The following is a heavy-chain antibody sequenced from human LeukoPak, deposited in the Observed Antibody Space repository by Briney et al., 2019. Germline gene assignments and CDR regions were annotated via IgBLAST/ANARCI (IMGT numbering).Heavy chain of an antibody. J-gene: IGHJ4*02. D-gene: IGHD2-2*01. CDR2: INHSGST. Sequence: SETLSLTCAVYGGSFSGYYWSWIRHPPGKGLEWIGEINHSGSTNYNPSLKSRVTISVDTSKNQFSLKLSSVTAADTAVYYCARAPSTSLGNDYWGQGTLVTVSS. V-gene: IGHV4-34*01. CDR1: GGSFSGYY. CDR3: ARAPSTSLGNDY.